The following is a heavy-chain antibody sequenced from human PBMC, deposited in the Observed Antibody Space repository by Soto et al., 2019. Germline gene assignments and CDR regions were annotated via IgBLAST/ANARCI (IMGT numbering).Heavy chain of an antibody. CDR3: ARVQYYYDSSGYSLTPYYFDY. CDR1: GGSISSGGYS. CDR2: IYHSGST. V-gene: IGHV4-30-2*01. Sequence: QLQLQESGSGLVKPSQTLSLTCAVSGGSISSGGYSWSWIRQPPGKGLEWIGYIYHSGSTYYNPSLKSRVTISVDRSKNQFALKLSSVTAADTAVYYCARVQYYYDSSGYSLTPYYFDYWGQGTLVTVSS. J-gene: IGHJ4*02. D-gene: IGHD3-22*01.